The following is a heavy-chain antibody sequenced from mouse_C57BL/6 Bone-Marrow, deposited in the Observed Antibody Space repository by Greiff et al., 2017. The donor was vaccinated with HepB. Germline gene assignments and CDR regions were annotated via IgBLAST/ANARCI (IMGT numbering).Heavy chain of an antibody. J-gene: IGHJ3*01. CDR3: ARGGRASWFAY. CDR1: GYTFTSYW. CDR2: IDPSDSYT. V-gene: IGHV1-50*01. Sequence: QVQLQQSGAELVKPGASVKLSCKASGYTFTSYWMQWVKQRPGQGLEWIGEIDPSDSYTNYNQKFKGKATLTVDTSSSTAYMQLSSLTSEDSAVYYCARGGRASWFAYWGQGTLVTVSA. D-gene: IGHD3-1*01.